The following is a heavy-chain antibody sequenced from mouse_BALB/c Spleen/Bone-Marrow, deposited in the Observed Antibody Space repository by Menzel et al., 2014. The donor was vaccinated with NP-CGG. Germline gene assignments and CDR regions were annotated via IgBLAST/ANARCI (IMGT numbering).Heavy chain of an antibody. J-gene: IGHJ2*01. CDR1: GYTFTNYW. CDR3: ARGFDY. CDR2: INPSNGRT. Sequence: QVQLQQSGAELVKPGASVKLSRKASGYTFTNYWMHWVKQRPGQGLEWIGEINPSNGRTNYNEKFKSKATLTVDKSSSTAYMQLSSLTSKDSAVYYCARGFDYWGQGTTLTVSS. V-gene: IGHV1S81*02.